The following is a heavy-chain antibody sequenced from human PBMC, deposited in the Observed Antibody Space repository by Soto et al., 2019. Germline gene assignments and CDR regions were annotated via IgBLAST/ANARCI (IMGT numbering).Heavy chain of an antibody. V-gene: IGHV1-69*04. CDR1: GGTFSSYT. D-gene: IGHD5-18*01. J-gene: IGHJ4*02. CDR2: IIPILGIA. Sequence: GASVKVSCKASGGTFSSYTISWVRQAPGQGLEWMGRIIPILGIANYAQKFQGRVTITADKSTSTAYMELSSLRSEDTAVYYCAREQLVDESYGAYDFDYWGQGTLVTVSS. CDR3: AREQLVDESYGAYDFDY.